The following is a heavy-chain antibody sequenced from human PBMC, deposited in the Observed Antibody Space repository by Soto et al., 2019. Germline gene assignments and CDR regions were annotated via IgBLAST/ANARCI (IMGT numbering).Heavy chain of an antibody. J-gene: IGHJ6*02. CDR3: ARASFNYYGSGSYSYYGMDV. CDR2: IYYSGST. CDR1: GGSISSGGYY. V-gene: IGHV4-61*08. D-gene: IGHD3-10*01. Sequence: SETLSLTCTVSGGSISSGGYYWSWIRQHPGKGLEWIGYIYYSGSTNYNPSLKSRVTISVDTSKNQFSLKLSSVTAADTAVYYCARASFNYYGSGSYSYYGMDVWGQGTTVTVSS.